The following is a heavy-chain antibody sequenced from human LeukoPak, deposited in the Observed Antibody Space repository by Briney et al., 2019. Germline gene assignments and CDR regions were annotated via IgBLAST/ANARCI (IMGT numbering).Heavy chain of an antibody. V-gene: IGHV3-30*02. CDR2: IRYDGSNK. J-gene: IGHJ4*02. Sequence: GGSLRLSCAASGFTFSSYGMHWVRQAPGKGLEWVAFIRYDGSNKYYADSVKGRFTISRDNSKNTLYLQMNSLRAEDTAVYYCAKGTPNYYGSGSTHYPFDYWGQGTLVTVSS. CDR1: GFTFSSYG. CDR3: AKGTPNYYGSGSTHYPFDY. D-gene: IGHD3-10*01.